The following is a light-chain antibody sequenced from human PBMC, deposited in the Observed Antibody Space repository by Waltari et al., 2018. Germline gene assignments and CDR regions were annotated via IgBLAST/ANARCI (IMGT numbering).Light chain of an antibody. Sequence: QSALTQPASVSGSLGQSISISCSGTYSNVGSYDLVSWYHQRPGEAPKLLIYEVLKRPSGISIRFPGPKSGNPASLTISALQPEDEGTYYCCSYASSSPRLIFGGGTELSVL. CDR2: EVL. CDR3: CSYASSSPRLI. J-gene: IGLJ2*01. V-gene: IGLV2-23*02. CDR1: YSNVGSYDL.